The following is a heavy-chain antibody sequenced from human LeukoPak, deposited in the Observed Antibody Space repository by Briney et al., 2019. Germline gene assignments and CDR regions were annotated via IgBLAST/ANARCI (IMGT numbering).Heavy chain of an antibody. J-gene: IGHJ6*03. Sequence: SETLSLTCTVSGGSISNYYWTWIRQPPGKGLEWIGYIYYSGSTNYNPSLKSRVTISVDTSKNQFSLKLSSVTAADTAVYYCARGRKDTIFHCYYMDVWGKGTTVTVSS. CDR2: IYYSGST. CDR1: GGSISNYY. D-gene: IGHD3-9*01. V-gene: IGHV4-59*01. CDR3: ARGRKDTIFHCYYMDV.